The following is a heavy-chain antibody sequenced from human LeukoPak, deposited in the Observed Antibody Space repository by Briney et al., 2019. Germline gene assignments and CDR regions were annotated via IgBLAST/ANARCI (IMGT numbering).Heavy chain of an antibody. CDR1: GFTFSSYG. CDR2: IRYDESTK. Sequence: GGSLRLSCAASGFTFSSYGMHWVRQAPGKGLEWVAVIRYDESTKYYADSVKGRFTVSRDNSRNTLYLQMNSLRAEDTAVYYCARDLTYSSGWSYFDYWGQGTLVTVSS. J-gene: IGHJ4*02. V-gene: IGHV3-33*01. D-gene: IGHD6-19*01. CDR3: ARDLTYSSGWSYFDY.